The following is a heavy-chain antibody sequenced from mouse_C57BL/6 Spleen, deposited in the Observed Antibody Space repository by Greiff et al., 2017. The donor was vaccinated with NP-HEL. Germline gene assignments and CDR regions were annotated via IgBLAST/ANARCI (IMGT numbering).Heavy chain of an antibody. CDR1: GFSLSTSGMG. CDR3: ARRARTTVVDDYAMDY. V-gene: IGHV8-12*01. Sequence: QVTLKESGPGILQSSQTLSLTCSFSGFSLSTSGMGVSWIRQPSGKGLEWLAHIYWDDDKRYNPSLKSRLTISKDTSRNQVFLKITSVDTADTATYYCARRARTTVVDDYAMDYWGQGTSVTVSS. D-gene: IGHD1-1*01. CDR2: IYWDDDK. J-gene: IGHJ4*01.